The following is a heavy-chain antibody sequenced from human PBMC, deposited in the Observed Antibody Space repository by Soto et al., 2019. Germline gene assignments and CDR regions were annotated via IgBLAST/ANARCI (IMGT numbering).Heavy chain of an antibody. CDR3: ARLAFLVGPGYCSGGSCYPGGAFDI. V-gene: IGHV5-51*01. Sequence: GESLKISCKGSGYSFTSYWIGWVRQMPGKGLEWMGIIYPGDSDTRYSPSFQGQVTISADKSISTAYLQWSSLKASDTAMYYCARLAFLVGPGYCSGGSCYPGGAFDIWGQGTMVTVSS. D-gene: IGHD2-15*01. J-gene: IGHJ3*02. CDR2: IYPGDSDT. CDR1: GYSFTSYW.